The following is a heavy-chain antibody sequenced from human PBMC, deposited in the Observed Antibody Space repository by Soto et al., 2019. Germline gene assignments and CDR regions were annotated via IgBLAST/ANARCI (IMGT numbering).Heavy chain of an antibody. CDR2: IYPGDSDT. V-gene: IGHV5-51*01. D-gene: IGHD3-3*01. Sequence: GESLKISCKGSGYSFTSYWIGWVRQMPGKGLEWMGIIYPGDSDTRYSPSFQGQVTISADKSISTAYLQWSSLKASDTAMYYSARYAAGVRGLLVTILSRISRHNWFEPWGQGTLVTVSS. CDR1: GYSFTSYW. CDR3: ARYAAGVRGLLVTILSRISRHNWFEP. J-gene: IGHJ5*02.